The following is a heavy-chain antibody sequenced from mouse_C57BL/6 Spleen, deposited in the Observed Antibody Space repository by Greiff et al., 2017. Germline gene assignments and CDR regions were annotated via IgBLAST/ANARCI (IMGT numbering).Heavy chain of an antibody. V-gene: IGHV5-9*01. CDR3: ARRSSYAMDY. CDR1: GFTFSSYT. J-gene: IGHJ4*01. CDR2: ISGGGGNT. Sequence: VESGGGLVKPGGSLKLSCAASGFTFSSYTMSWVRQTPEKRLEWVATISGGGGNTYYPDSVKGRFTISRDNAKNTLYLQMSSLRSEDTALYYCARRSSYAMDYWGQGTSVTVSS.